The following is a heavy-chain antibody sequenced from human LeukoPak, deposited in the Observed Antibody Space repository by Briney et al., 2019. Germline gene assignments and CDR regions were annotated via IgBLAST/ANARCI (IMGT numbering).Heavy chain of an antibody. J-gene: IGHJ4*02. CDR3: AKDAAAATGRRAGFDY. D-gene: IGHD3-9*01. V-gene: IGHV3-23*01. CDR2: ISDGGTNT. CDR1: RFIFSTYS. Sequence: PGGSLRLSCAASRFIFSTYSMSWVRQAPGKGPEWVSSISDGGTNTYYADSVKGRFTISRDNSKNTLSLQMNNLRDEDTAVYYCAKDAAAATGRRAGFDYWGQGTLVTVSS.